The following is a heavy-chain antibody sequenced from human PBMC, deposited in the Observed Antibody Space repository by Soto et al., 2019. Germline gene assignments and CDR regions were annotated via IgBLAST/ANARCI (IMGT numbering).Heavy chain of an antibody. J-gene: IGHJ4*02. V-gene: IGHV3-23*01. CDR2: ISGSGGST. CDR3: AKLTRGNSSSWYYFDY. Sequence: EVQLLESGGGLVQPGGSLRLSCAASGFTFSSYAMSWVRQAPGKGLEWVSAISGSGGSTYYADSVKGRFTISRDNSKNTLYLQMNILRAEDTAVYYCAKLTRGNSSSWYYFDYWGQGTLVTVSS. CDR1: GFTFSSYA. D-gene: IGHD6-13*01.